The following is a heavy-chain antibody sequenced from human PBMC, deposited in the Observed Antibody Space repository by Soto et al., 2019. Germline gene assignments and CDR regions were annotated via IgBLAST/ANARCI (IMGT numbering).Heavy chain of an antibody. CDR3: ARKGPRAARPNH. CDR1: GFTFRDYD. V-gene: IGHV3-11*01. CDR2: ISSSGTVT. D-gene: IGHD6-6*01. Sequence: QVQLVESGGGLVRPGGSLRLSCAASGFTFRDYDMSWIRQAPGKGLEWVSCISSSGTVTNYADSVKGRFTISRDNAQNSLYGEMNSLRVEDTAGYYCARKGPRAARPNHWGQGTLVTVSS. J-gene: IGHJ5*02.